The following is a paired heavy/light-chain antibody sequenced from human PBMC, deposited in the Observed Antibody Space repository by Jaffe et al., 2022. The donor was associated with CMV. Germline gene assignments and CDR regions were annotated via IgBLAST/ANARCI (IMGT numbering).Heavy chain of an antibody. CDR2: IWYDGSNK. CDR1: GFTFSSYG. D-gene: IGHD2-2*01. CDR3: AREEIGYCSSTSCPGQNEPTEYNWFDP. Sequence: QVQLVESGGGVVQPGRSLRLSCAASGFTFSSYGMHWVRQAPGKGLEWVAVIWYDGSNKYYADSVKGRFTISRDNSKNTLYLQMNSLRAEDTAVYYCAREEIGYCSSTSCPGQNEPTEYNWFDPWGQGTLVTVSS. V-gene: IGHV3-33*08. J-gene: IGHJ5*02.
Light chain of an antibody. J-gene: IGKJ5*01. Sequence: DIQMTQSPSSLSASVGDRVTITCRASQSISSYLNWYQQKPGKAPKLLIYAASSLQSGVPSRFSGSGSGTDFTLTISSLQPEDFATYYCQQSYSTPSITFGQGTRLEIK. V-gene: IGKV1-39*01. CDR1: QSISSY. CDR2: AAS. CDR3: QQSYSTPSIT.